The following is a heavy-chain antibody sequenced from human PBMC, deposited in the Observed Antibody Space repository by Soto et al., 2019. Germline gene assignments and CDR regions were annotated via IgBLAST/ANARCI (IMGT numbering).Heavy chain of an antibody. CDR2: IKQDGSEK. V-gene: IGHV3-7*01. CDR1: GFTFSSYW. CDR3: ALGGYCSGGSCYSFDY. Sequence: EVQLVESGGGLVQPGGSLRLSCAASGFTFSSYWMSWVRQAPGKGLEWVANIKQDGSEKYYVDSVKGRFTISRDNAKNSLYLQMNSLRAVDTAVYYCALGGYCSGGSCYSFDYWGQGTQVTVSP. D-gene: IGHD2-15*01. J-gene: IGHJ4*02.